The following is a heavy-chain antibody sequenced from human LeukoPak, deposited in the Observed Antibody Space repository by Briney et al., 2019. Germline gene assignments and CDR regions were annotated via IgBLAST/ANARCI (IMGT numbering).Heavy chain of an antibody. J-gene: IGHJ4*02. Sequence: GASVKVSCKASGGTFTTYTISWVRQAPGQGLEWMGAIIPIFGTTHYAQKFQGRVTITADKSTTTAYMELSSLRSEDTAVYYCARPWDSYGFRLDYWGQGTLVTVSS. CDR2: IIPIFGTT. CDR1: GGTFTTYT. D-gene: IGHD5-18*01. CDR3: ARPWDSYGFRLDY. V-gene: IGHV1-69*06.